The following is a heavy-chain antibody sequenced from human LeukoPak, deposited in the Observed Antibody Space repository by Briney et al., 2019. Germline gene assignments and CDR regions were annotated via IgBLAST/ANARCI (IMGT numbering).Heavy chain of an antibody. V-gene: IGHV3-21*01. Sequence: NPGGSLRLSCAASGFTVSSNYMSWVRQAPGKGLEWVSSISSSSSYIYYADSVKGRFTISRDNAENSLYLQMSSLRAEDTAVYYCARRYYGGAAYRLPYDYWGQGTLVTVSS. CDR1: GFTVSSNY. J-gene: IGHJ4*02. D-gene: IGHD3-10*01. CDR3: ARRYYGGAAYRLPYDY. CDR2: ISSSSSYI.